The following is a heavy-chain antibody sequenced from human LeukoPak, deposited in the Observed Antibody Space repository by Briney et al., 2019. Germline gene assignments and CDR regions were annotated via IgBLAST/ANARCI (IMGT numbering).Heavy chain of an antibody. CDR2: INHSGST. CDR1: GGSISTSNYY. V-gene: IGHV4-39*07. J-gene: IGHJ4*02. Sequence: SETLSLTCTVSGGSISTSNYYWSWIRQPPGKGLEWIGEINHSGSTNYNPSLKSRVTISVDTSKNQFSLKLSSVTAADTAVYYCARGDDYDFWSGRYYYFDYWGQGTLVTVSS. D-gene: IGHD3-3*01. CDR3: ARGDDYDFWSGRYYYFDY.